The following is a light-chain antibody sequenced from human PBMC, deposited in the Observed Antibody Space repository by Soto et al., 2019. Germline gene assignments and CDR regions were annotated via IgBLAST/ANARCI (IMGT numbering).Light chain of an antibody. Sequence: DIQMTQSPSPLSASVGDRVTITCRASQSISSYLNWYQQKPGKAPKLLIYAASSLQSGVPSRFSGSGSGTDFALTISSLQPEDFATYYCQQSYSTPVWTFGQGTKVDIK. V-gene: IGKV1-39*01. CDR1: QSISSY. J-gene: IGKJ1*01. CDR3: QQSYSTPVWT. CDR2: AAS.